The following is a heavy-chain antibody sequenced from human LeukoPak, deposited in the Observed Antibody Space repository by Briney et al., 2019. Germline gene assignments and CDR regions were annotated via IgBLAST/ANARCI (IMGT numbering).Heavy chain of an antibody. J-gene: IGHJ4*02. V-gene: IGHV3-30-3*01. Sequence: GGSLRLSCAASGFTFSSYAMHWVRQAPGKGLEWVAVISYDGSNKYYADSVKGRFTISRDNSKNTLYLQMNSLRAEDTAVYYCARVMTVSPFHYWGQGTLVTVSS. D-gene: IGHD1-14*01. CDR3: ARVMTVSPFHY. CDR1: GFTFSSYA. CDR2: ISYDGSNK.